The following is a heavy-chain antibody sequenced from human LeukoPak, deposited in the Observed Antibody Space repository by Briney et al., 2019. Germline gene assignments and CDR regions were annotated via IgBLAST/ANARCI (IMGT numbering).Heavy chain of an antibody. V-gene: IGHV1-18*01. CDR2: ISGYNGNT. CDR1: GYTFTSYG. Sequence: ASVKVSCKASGYTFTSYGISWVRQAPGQGLEWMGWISGYNGNTKYAQKFQGRVTMTTDTSTSTAYMELRSLRSDDTAVYYCARDRYSGYVSRFDYWSQGTLVTVSS. J-gene: IGHJ4*02. D-gene: IGHD5-12*01. CDR3: ARDRYSGYVSRFDY.